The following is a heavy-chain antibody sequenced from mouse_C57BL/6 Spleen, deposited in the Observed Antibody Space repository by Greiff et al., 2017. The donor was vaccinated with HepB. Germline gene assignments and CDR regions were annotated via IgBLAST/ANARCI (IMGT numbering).Heavy chain of an antibody. J-gene: IGHJ3*01. CDR2: ISDGGSYT. D-gene: IGHD1-1*01. Sequence: EVMLVESGGGLVKPGGSLKLSCAASGFTFSSYAMSWVRQTPEKRLEWVATISDGGSYTYYPDNVKGRFTISRDNAKNNLYLQMSHLKSEDTAMYYCAREGYGSSQSSWFAYWGQGTLVTVSA. V-gene: IGHV5-4*01. CDR3: AREGYGSSQSSWFAY. CDR1: GFTFSSYA.